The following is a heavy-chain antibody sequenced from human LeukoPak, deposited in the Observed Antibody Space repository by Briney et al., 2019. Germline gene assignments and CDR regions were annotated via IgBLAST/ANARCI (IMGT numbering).Heavy chain of an antibody. Sequence: GGSLRLSCAASGFTFSSYSMNWVRRAPGKGLEWVSSISSSSSYIYYADSVKGRFTISRDNAKNSLYLQMNSLRAEDTAVYYCARLSSSGGGFDYWGQGTLVTVSS. D-gene: IGHD6-19*01. V-gene: IGHV3-21*01. CDR1: GFTFSSYS. J-gene: IGHJ4*02. CDR2: ISSSSSYI. CDR3: ARLSSSGGGFDY.